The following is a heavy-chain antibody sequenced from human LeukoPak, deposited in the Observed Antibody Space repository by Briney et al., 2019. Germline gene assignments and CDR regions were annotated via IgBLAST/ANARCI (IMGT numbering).Heavy chain of an antibody. J-gene: IGHJ4*01. D-gene: IGHD6-13*01. V-gene: IGHV3-7*01. Sequence: GGSLRLSCAASGFTFSSYAMNWVRQAPGKGLEWVASIRQDGVETSYVDSVKGRFTISSDNTKNSLSLQMSSLRAEDTAVYYCARDGTAAGLYFDLWGQGTLVTVSS. CDR1: GFTFSSYA. CDR2: IRQDGVET. CDR3: ARDGTAAGLYFDL.